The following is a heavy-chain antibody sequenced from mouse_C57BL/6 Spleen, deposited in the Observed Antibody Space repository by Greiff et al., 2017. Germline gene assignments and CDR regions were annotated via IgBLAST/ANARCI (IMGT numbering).Heavy chain of an antibody. CDR3: TTWGWGTTVVHLLMDY. CDR1: GFNIKDYY. D-gene: IGHD1-1*01. Sequence: VQLKESGAELVRPGASVKLSCTASGFNIKDYYMHWVKQRPEQGLEWIGRIDPEDGDTEYAPKFQGKATLTADTSSNTAYLQLSSLTSEDTAVYYGTTWGWGTTVVHLLMDYWGQGTSVTVSS. J-gene: IGHJ4*01. V-gene: IGHV14-1*01. CDR2: IDPEDGDT.